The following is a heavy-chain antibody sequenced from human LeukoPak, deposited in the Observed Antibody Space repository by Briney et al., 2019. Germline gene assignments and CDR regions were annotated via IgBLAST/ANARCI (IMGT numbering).Heavy chain of an antibody. J-gene: IGHJ5*02. V-gene: IGHV1-69*05. D-gene: IGHD6-19*01. CDR1: GGTFSSYA. CDR2: IIPIFGTA. CDR3: ARGSSGWYWFDP. Sequence: SVKVSCKASGGTFSSYAISWVRQAPGQGLEWMGRIIPIFGTANYAQKFQGRVTITTDESTSTAYMELSSLRSDDTAVYYCARGSSGWYWFDPWGQGTLVTVSS.